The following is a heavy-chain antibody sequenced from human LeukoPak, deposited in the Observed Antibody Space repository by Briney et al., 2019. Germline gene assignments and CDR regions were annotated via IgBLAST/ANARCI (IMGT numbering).Heavy chain of an antibody. CDR1: GYSISSGYY. V-gene: IGHV4-38-2*01. CDR2: IYRSGST. Sequence: PSETLSLTCAVSGYSISSGYYWGWIRQPPGKGLAWIGTIYRSGSTHYKPSLKSRVTISVDTSNNQFSLKLSSVTAADTAVYYCARHYGDYTKGFNYWGQGTLVTVSS. D-gene: IGHD4-17*01. CDR3: ARHYGDYTKGFNY. J-gene: IGHJ4*02.